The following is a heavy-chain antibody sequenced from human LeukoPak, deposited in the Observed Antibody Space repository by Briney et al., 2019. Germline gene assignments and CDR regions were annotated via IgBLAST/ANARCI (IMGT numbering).Heavy chain of an antibody. Sequence: ASVKVSCKTSGYTFTKYGITWVRQAPGQGLEWMGWISARNGNTKYGKRFQGRVTMSTDTSTRTAYMELRSLTSDDTAVDYCARQEESGTYYGWFDPWGQGTLVTVSS. D-gene: IGHD1-26*01. J-gene: IGHJ5*02. CDR3: ARQEESGTYYGWFDP. CDR1: GYTFTKYG. V-gene: IGHV1-18*01. CDR2: ISARNGNT.